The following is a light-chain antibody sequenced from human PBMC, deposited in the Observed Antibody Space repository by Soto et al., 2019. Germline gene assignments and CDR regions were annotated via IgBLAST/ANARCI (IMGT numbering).Light chain of an antibody. CDR2: AAS. CDR1: QTISDY. Sequence: DIQMTQSPSSLSGSVGDRVTIICRASQTISDYLNWYHQKPGKAPNLLIYAASSLQEGVPLRFSGSGSGTDFTLTVSSLQPEDFATYYCQQTYSTSSYTFGQGTKLDIK. CDR3: QQTYSTSSYT. J-gene: IGKJ2*01. V-gene: IGKV1-39*01.